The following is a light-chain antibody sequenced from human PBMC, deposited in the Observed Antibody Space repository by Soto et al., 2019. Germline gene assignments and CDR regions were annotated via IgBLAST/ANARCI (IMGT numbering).Light chain of an antibody. CDR2: DAS. V-gene: IGKV1-5*01. J-gene: IGKJ2*01. CDR3: QQYKMSPYT. Sequence: DIQMTQSPSTLSASVGDRVTITCRASQSIGSWLAWYHQKPGRAPSLLIFDASTLESGVPSRFSGSGSGTEFTLTITSLQPEDFVIYYCQQYKMSPYTFGQGTKLEIK. CDR1: QSIGSW.